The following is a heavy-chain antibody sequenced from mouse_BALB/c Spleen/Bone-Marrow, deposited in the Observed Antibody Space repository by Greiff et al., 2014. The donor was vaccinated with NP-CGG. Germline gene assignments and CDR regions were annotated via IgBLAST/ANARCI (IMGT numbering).Heavy chain of an antibody. D-gene: IGHD2-1*01. Sequence: EVKLVESGGGLVQPGGSLRLSCEASGFTSIDYYMTWVRQPPGKALEWLGFIRNRANGYTTEYSASVKGWFTISRDISQSIFYLQMNTLRAEDSATYYCARETGYAYGNFAMDYWGQGTSVTVSS. CDR3: ARETGYAYGNFAMDY. CDR1: GFTSIDYY. CDR2: IRNRANGYTT. J-gene: IGHJ4*01. V-gene: IGHV7-3*02.